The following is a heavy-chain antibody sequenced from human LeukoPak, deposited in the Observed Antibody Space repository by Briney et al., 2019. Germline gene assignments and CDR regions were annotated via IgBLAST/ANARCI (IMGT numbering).Heavy chain of an antibody. CDR3: ARVEGSGSYYYSFNY. CDR2: IYSGGRT. Sequence: GGSLRLSCAASGFTVSSNYMSWVRQAPGKGLEWVSVIYSGGRTSYADSVKGRFTISRDNSKNTLYLQMNSLRAEDTAVYYCARVEGSGSYYYSFNYWGQGTLVTVSS. V-gene: IGHV3-66*01. D-gene: IGHD3-10*01. CDR1: GFTVSSNY. J-gene: IGHJ4*02.